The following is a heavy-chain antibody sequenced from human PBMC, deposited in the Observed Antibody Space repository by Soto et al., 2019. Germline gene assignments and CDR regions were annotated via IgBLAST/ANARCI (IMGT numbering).Heavy chain of an antibody. V-gene: IGHV2-5*02. D-gene: IGHD3-10*01. CDR3: AHSAMVRGVRTFDY. CDR2: IYWDDDK. CDR1: GFSLSTSGVG. Sequence: SGPTLVNPTQTLTLTCTFSGFSLSTSGVGVGWIRQPPGKALEWLALIYWDDDKRYSPSLKSRLTITKDTSKNQVVLTMINMDPVDTATYYCAHSAMVRGVRTFDYWGQGTLVTVSS. J-gene: IGHJ4*02.